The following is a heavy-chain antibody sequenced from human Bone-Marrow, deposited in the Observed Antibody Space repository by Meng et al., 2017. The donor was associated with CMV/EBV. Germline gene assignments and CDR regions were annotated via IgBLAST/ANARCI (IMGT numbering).Heavy chain of an antibody. V-gene: IGHV3-30*02. J-gene: IGHJ4*02. CDR2: IRYDGSNK. CDR1: GFTFSSYG. CDR3: AKDGLYDSSGYYYDYYFDY. Sequence: GGSLRLSCAASGFTFSSYGMHWVRQAQGKGLEWVAFIRYDGSNKYYADSVKGRFTISRDNSKNTLYLQMNSLRAEDTAVYYCAKDGLYDSSGYYYDYYFDYWGQGTLVTASS. D-gene: IGHD3-22*01.